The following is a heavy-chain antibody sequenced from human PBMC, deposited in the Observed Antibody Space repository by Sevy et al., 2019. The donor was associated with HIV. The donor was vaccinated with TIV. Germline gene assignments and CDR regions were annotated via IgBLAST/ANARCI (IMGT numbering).Heavy chain of an antibody. Sequence: GGSLRLSCSASGFTFSSYALYWVRQAPGKKMEYVSVISTNGNSAYYADSVKGRFTISRDNSKNTLYLQMRRLRPEDTAMYYCLKDQENNCYYGSGTYFDPWGQGTLVTVSS. J-gene: IGHJ5*02. CDR1: GFTFSSYA. D-gene: IGHD3-10*01. CDR2: ISTNGNSA. CDR3: LKDQENNCYYGSGTYFDP. V-gene: IGHV3-64D*06.